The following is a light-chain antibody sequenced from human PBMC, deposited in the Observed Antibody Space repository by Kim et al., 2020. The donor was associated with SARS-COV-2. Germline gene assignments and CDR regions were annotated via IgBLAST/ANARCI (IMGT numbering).Light chain of an antibody. J-gene: IGKJ1*01. CDR2: GAS. V-gene: IGKV3-20*01. CDR1: QTVTSNY. Sequence: PGEMATLSCRASQTVTSNYLAWYQQKPGQAPRLLIYGASSRATGISDRFSGSGSGTDFTLTISRLEPEDFAVYYCQQYGSSPATFGQGTKVDIK. CDR3: QQYGSSPAT.